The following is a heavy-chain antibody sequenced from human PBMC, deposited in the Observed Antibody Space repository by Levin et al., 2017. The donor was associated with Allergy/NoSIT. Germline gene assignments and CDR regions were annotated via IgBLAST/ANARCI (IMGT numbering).Heavy chain of an antibody. V-gene: IGHV1-18*01. D-gene: IGHD3-10*01. CDR1: GYTFINYG. CDR2: ISAYKGNT. J-gene: IGHJ6*02. Sequence: ASVKVSCKASGYTFINYGISWVRQAPGQGLEWMGWISAYKGNTKYAQKFQGRVSLTKDTSTSTGYMELRSLTSDDTAVYYCARLPLWFGESLGYFHGMDVWGQGTTVTVSS. CDR3: ARLPLWFGESLGYFHGMDV.